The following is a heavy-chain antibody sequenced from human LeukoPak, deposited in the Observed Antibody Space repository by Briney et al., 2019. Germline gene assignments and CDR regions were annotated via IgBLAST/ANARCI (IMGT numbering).Heavy chain of an antibody. Sequence: PGGSLRLSCAASGFTFSSYWMHWVRQAPGKGLVWVSRINSDGSSTSYADSVKGRFTISRDNAKNTLYLQMNSLRAEDTAVYYCAKDVLWFLSVYYYYMDVWGKGTTVTISS. CDR1: GFTFSSYW. V-gene: IGHV3-74*01. CDR3: AKDVLWFLSVYYYYMDV. J-gene: IGHJ6*03. D-gene: IGHD3-10*01. CDR2: INSDGSST.